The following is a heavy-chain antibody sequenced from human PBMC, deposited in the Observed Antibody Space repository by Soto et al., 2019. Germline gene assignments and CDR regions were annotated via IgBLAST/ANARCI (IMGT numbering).Heavy chain of an antibody. V-gene: IGHV4-4*02. CDR2: IYHSGST. D-gene: IGHD7-27*01. Sequence: PSETLSLTCAVSGDSISTNNWWSWVRQPPGKGLEWIGEIYHSGSTNYNPSLKSRVTISADRSKNQLSLRLNSVTAADTAVYFCARDTHWGLGDWGQGTLVTVSS. CDR3: ARDTHWGLGD. CDR1: GDSISTNNW. J-gene: IGHJ4*02.